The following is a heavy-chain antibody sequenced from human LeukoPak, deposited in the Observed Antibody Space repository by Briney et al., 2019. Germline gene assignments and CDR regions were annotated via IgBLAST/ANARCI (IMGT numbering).Heavy chain of an antibody. J-gene: IGHJ5*02. CDR2: IYYSGST. V-gene: IGHV4-39*01. D-gene: IGHD2-8*01. Sequence: WVRQPPGEGLGWIGSIYYSGSTYYNPSLNSRVTVSTDTSKNQFSLQLSDVTAADTAVNDYAKFMQVDATTNAWGQGIVATVSS. CDR3: AKFMQVDATTNA.